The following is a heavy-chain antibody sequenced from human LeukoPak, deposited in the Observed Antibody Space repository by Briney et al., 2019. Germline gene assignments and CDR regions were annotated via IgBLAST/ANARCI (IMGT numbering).Heavy chain of an antibody. CDR1: GFTFSNAW. CDR3: ARGLGDFDY. J-gene: IGHJ4*02. Sequence: PGGSLRLSCTASGFTFSNAWMSWVRQAPGTGLEWVANINQDGSEKYYVDSVKGRFTISRDNAKNSLYLQMNSLRAEDTAVYYCARGLGDFDYWGQGTLVTVSS. V-gene: IGHV3-7*04. D-gene: IGHD3-16*01. CDR2: INQDGSEK.